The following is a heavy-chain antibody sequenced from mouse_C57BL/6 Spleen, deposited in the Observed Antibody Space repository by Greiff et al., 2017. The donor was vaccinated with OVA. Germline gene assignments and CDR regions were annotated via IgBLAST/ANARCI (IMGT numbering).Heavy chain of an antibody. V-gene: IGHV1-26*01. Sequence: EVQLQQSGPELVKPGASVKISCKASGYTFTDYYMNWVKQSHGKSLEWIGDINPNNGGTSYNQKFKGKATLTVDKSSSTAYMGHRSLTSEDSGVYYCERAGYLPGYAMDYWGQRTSVTVSS. J-gene: IGHJ4*01. CDR1: GYTFTDYY. CDR3: ERAGYLPGYAMDY. CDR2: INPNNGGT. D-gene: IGHD2-1*01.